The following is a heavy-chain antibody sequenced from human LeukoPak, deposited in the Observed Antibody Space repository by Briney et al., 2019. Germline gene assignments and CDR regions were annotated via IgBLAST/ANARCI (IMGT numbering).Heavy chain of an antibody. V-gene: IGHV4-28*05. CDR3: AKTRSGTYYGDSFDV. CDR1: GDSISRSDW. D-gene: IGHD1-26*01. Sequence: SDTVSLTCAVSGDSISRSDWWAWIRQPPGKGLEWLGNIYYSVRIYHNPSLQTRVIMSVDSSKNQFSLRLASVTAVDTAVYYCAKTRSGTYYGDSFDVWGQGILVTVSS. J-gene: IGHJ3*01. CDR2: IYYSVRI.